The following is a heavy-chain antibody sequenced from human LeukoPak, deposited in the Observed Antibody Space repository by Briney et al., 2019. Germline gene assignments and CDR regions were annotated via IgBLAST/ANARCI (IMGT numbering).Heavy chain of an antibody. CDR3: ARGIDYGDYVFGYWFDP. Sequence: PSETLSLTCTVSGGSISSYYWSWIRQPPGKGLEWIGYIYYSGSTNYNPSLKSRDTISVDTSKNQFSLKLSSVTAADTAVYYCARGIDYGDYVFGYWFDPWGQGTLVTVSS. J-gene: IGHJ5*02. V-gene: IGHV4-59*01. CDR1: GGSISSYY. CDR2: IYYSGST. D-gene: IGHD4-17*01.